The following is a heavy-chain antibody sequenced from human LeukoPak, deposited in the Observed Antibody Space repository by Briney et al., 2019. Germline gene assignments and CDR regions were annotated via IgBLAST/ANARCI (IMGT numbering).Heavy chain of an antibody. CDR2: ISAYNGNT. Sequence: VSVKVSCKASGYTFTSYGISWVRQAPGQGLEWMGWISAYNGNTNYAQKLQGRVTMTTDTSTSTAYMELRSLRSDDTAVYYCARVTAYTIFGVVIILSGMDVWGQGTTVTVSS. J-gene: IGHJ6*02. CDR3: ARVTAYTIFGVVIILSGMDV. CDR1: GYTFTSYG. V-gene: IGHV1-18*01. D-gene: IGHD3-3*01.